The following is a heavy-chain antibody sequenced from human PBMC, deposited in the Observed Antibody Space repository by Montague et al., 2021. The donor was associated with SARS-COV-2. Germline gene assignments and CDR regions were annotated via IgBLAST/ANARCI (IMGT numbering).Heavy chain of an antibody. D-gene: IGHD5-12*01. CDR1: GGSINNYY. Sequence: SETLSLTCTVSGGSINNYYWGWIRQPPGKALEYIAYISEIGSTHRNPALKSRVTISVDPSRNPFYLDVNSVTAADTAVYYCARLQGGRRLMDYWGQGTLVTVPS. CDR2: ISEIGST. CDR3: ARLQGGRRLMDY. V-gene: IGHV4-59*01. J-gene: IGHJ4*02.